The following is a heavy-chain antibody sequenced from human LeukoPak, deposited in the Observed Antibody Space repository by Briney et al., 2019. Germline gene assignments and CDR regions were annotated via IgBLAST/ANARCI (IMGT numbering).Heavy chain of an antibody. CDR3: ARDEYYDFWSGYYNGLYYFDY. CDR1: GCTFTSYG. J-gene: IGHJ4*02. V-gene: IGHV1-18*01. D-gene: IGHD3-3*01. Sequence: SVKVSCKASGCTFTSYGIGWVQQAPGQGLEWIGWISAYNGNTNYAQKLQGRVTMTTDTSTSTAYMELRSLRSDDTAVYYCARDEYYDFWSGYYNGLYYFDYWGQGTLVTVSS. CDR2: ISAYNGNT.